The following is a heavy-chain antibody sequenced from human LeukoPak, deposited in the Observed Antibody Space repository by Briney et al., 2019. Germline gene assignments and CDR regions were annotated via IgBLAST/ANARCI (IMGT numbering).Heavy chain of an antibody. Sequence: GGSLRLSCTASRFIFSSYAMHWVRQAPGKGLEWVSGISWNSGSIGYADSVKGRFTISRDNAKNSLYLQMNSLRAEDTALYYCAKVVGVGFPYFDYWGQGTLVTVSS. V-gene: IGHV3-9*01. D-gene: IGHD2-21*01. CDR1: RFIFSSYA. CDR2: ISWNSGSI. J-gene: IGHJ4*02. CDR3: AKVVGVGFPYFDY.